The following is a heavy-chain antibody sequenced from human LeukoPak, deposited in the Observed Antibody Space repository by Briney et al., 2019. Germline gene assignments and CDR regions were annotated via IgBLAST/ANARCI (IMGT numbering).Heavy chain of an antibody. D-gene: IGHD6-13*01. CDR1: GGTFSSYA. Sequence: ASVKVSCKASGGTFSSYAISWVRQAPGQGLEWMERIIPIVSITNYAHKFQGRVTITSDKSTSTAFVELSSLRSEDTAVYYCARMAAAGIYWGQGTLVTVSS. J-gene: IGHJ4*02. V-gene: IGHV1-69*04. CDR3: ARMAAAGIY. CDR2: IIPIVSIT.